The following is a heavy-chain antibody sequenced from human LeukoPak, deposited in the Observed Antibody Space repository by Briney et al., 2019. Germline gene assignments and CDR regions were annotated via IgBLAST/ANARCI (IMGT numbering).Heavy chain of an antibody. Sequence: GGSLRLSCAASGFAFSSYAMSWVRQAPGKGLEWVSAISGSGGNTYYADSVKGRFTISRDNSKSTVFLQMNSLRAEDTAIYYCFREGGDWGQGTLVTVSS. V-gene: IGHV3-23*01. J-gene: IGHJ4*02. CDR2: ISGSGGNT. CDR3: FREGGD. D-gene: IGHD3-10*01. CDR1: GFAFSSYA.